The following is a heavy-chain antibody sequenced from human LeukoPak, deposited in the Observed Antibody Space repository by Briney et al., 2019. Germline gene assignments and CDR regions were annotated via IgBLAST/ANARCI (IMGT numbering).Heavy chain of an antibody. CDR1: GFTFSSYS. J-gene: IGHJ6*02. CDR3: AREHSTTAHGMDV. CDR2: ISNSGSTI. D-gene: IGHD2/OR15-2a*01. V-gene: IGHV3-48*04. Sequence: HPGGSLRLSCAASGFTFSSYSVNWVRQAPGKGLEWVSYISNSGSTIYYADPVKGRFTISRDNAKKSLYLQMNSLRAEDTAVYYCAREHSTTAHGMDVWGQGTTVTVSS.